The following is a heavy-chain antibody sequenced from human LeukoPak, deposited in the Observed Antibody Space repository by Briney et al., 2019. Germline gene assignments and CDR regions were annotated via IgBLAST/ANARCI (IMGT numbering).Heavy chain of an antibody. J-gene: IGHJ6*03. CDR2: IKQDGTEK. Sequence: GGSLRLSCAASGFSFTTYWMSWVRQAPGKGLEWVANIKQDGTEKYYVDSVKGRFTISRDNAKNSLYLQMNSLRAEDTAVYYCARADMVRGGYYYYMDVWGKGTTVTVSS. CDR1: GFSFTTYW. V-gene: IGHV3-7*01. CDR3: ARADMVRGGYYYYMDV. D-gene: IGHD3-10*01.